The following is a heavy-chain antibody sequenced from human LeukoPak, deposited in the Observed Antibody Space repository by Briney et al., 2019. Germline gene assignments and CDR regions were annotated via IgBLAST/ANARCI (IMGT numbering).Heavy chain of an antibody. D-gene: IGHD6-13*01. Sequence: SVKVSCKASGGTFSSYAISWVRQAPGQGLEWMGGIIPIFGTANYAQRFQGRVTITADESTSTAYMELSSLRSEDTAVYYCAGSSAEQQLVLHYYYYMDVWGKGTTVTVSS. V-gene: IGHV1-69*13. CDR2: IIPIFGTA. CDR1: GGTFSSYA. CDR3: AGSSAEQQLVLHYYYYMDV. J-gene: IGHJ6*03.